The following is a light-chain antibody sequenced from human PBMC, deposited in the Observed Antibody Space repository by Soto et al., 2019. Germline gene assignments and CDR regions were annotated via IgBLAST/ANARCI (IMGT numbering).Light chain of an antibody. Sequence: DIPMTQSPSSLSASVGDRVTITCRASQGISNYLAWYQQKPGKVPTLLIYAASTLQSGVSSRFSGSGSGTDFTLTISSLQHEDVATYYCQQYNSAPRTFGQETKVEIK. CDR2: AAS. J-gene: IGKJ1*01. CDR1: QGISNY. CDR3: QQYNSAPRT. V-gene: IGKV1-27*01.